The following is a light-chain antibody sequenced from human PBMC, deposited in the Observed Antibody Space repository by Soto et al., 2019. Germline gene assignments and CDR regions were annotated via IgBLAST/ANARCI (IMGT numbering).Light chain of an antibody. CDR3: QVRDVWPS. Sequence: IVLTQSPATLSLSPGERAALSCRASQSVSTSLAWYQHKPGQAPRLFIYDASKRAPGIPARFSGSGSGTDFTLTISSLEAGDFAVYYCQVRDVWPSFGQGTKVEIK. CDR1: QSVSTS. CDR2: DAS. V-gene: IGKV3-11*01. J-gene: IGKJ1*01.